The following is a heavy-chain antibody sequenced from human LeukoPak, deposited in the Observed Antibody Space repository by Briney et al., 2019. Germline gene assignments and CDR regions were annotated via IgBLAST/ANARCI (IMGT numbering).Heavy chain of an antibody. CDR3: ARESGNGDYYDY. CDR2: IYHSGST. D-gene: IGHD1-1*01. Sequence: SETLSLTCAVSGGSISSGGYSWSWIRQPPGKGLEWIGYIYHSGSTYYNPSLKSRVTISVDRSKNQFSLKLSSVTAADTAVYYCARESGNGDYYDYWGQGTLVTVSS. CDR1: GGSISSGGYS. V-gene: IGHV4-30-2*01. J-gene: IGHJ4*02.